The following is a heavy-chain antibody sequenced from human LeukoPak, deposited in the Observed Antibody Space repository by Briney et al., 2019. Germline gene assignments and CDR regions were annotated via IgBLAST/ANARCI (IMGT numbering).Heavy chain of an antibody. Sequence: PGGSLRLSCAASGFTFGSYAMSWVRQAPGEGLEWVSVISGSGGSTYYADSVKGRFTISRDNAKNSLYLQMNSLRAEDTAVYYCARVLPYDYINRFDRWGQGTLVTVSS. CDR2: ISGSGGST. CDR3: ARVLPYDYINRFDR. CDR1: GFTFGSYA. V-gene: IGHV3-23*01. J-gene: IGHJ5*02. D-gene: IGHD4-11*01.